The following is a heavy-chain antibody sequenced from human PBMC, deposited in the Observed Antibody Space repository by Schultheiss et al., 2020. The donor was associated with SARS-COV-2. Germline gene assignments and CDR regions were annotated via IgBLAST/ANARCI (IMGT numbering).Heavy chain of an antibody. CDR3: ARDQQWELRFSLGRPGY. J-gene: IGHJ4*02. CDR2: IIPIFGTA. CDR1: GGTFSSYA. V-gene: IGHV1-69*13. D-gene: IGHD1-26*01. Sequence: SVKVSCKASGGTFSSYAISWVRQAPGQGLEWMGGIIPIFGTANYAQKFQGRVTITADESTSTAYMELRSLRSDDTAVYYCARDQQWELRFSLGRPGYWGQGTLVTVSS.